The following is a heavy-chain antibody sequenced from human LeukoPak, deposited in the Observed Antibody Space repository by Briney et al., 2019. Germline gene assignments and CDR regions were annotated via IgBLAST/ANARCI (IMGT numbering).Heavy chain of an antibody. J-gene: IGHJ4*02. CDR3: TREASKGYYDTSGYYYDY. Sequence: GGSLRLSCAASGFTFSKYGMHWVRQAPGKGLEWVAVIWSDGSYKNYADSVKGRFSISRGNSKNTLYLQMNSLRADDTAVYYCTREASKGYYDTSGYYYDYWGQGTLVTVSS. CDR1: GFTFSKYG. V-gene: IGHV3-33*01. D-gene: IGHD3-22*01. CDR2: IWSDGSYK.